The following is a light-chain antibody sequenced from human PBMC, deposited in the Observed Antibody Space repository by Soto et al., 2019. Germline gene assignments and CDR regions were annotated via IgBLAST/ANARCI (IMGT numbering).Light chain of an antibody. V-gene: IGLV2-14*01. CDR1: SSDLGFYNS. CDR2: EVT. Sequence: QPVLTQPASVSGSPGQSITISCTGTSSDLGFYNSVSWYQQHPGKAPKLMIYEVTNRPSGVSNRFSGSKSGNAASLTISGLQAEDEAHYYCSSYTSSSSVAFGGGTKVTVL. CDR3: SSYTSSSSVA. J-gene: IGLJ2*01.